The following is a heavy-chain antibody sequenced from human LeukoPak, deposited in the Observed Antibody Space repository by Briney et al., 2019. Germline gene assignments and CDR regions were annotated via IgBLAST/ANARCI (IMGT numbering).Heavy chain of an antibody. CDR3: ARGGGFDY. CDR2: INHSGST. V-gene: IGHV4-34*01. J-gene: IGHJ4*02. CDR1: GGSFSGYY. Sequence: SETLSLTCAVYGGSFSGYYWSWIRQPPGKGLEWVGEINHSGSTNYNPSLKSRVTISVDTPKNQFSLKLSSVTAADTAVYYCARGGGFDYWGQGTLVTVSS. D-gene: IGHD3-16*01.